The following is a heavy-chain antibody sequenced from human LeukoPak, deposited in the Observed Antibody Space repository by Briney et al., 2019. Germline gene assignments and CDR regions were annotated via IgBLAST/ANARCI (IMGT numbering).Heavy chain of an antibody. CDR2: INNPGTGT. V-gene: IGHV3-74*01. CDR3: GRSASGKIDY. D-gene: IGHD3-10*01. CDR1: GFTFSSYW. J-gene: IGHJ4*02. Sequence: GGSLRLSCAASGFTFSSYWMHWVRQVPGKGLVWVAHINNPGTGTTYADAVKGRFTISRDNAKNTLFLQMDSLRGEDTAVYYCGRSASGKIDYWGQGTLVTVSS.